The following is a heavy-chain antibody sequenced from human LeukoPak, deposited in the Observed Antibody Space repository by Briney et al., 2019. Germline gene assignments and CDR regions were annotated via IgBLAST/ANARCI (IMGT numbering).Heavy chain of an antibody. V-gene: IGHV3-21*01. CDR2: ISSSSSYK. Sequence: GGSLRLSCAASGFTFSSYSINWVRQAPGKGLEWVSSISSSSSYKYCADSVKGRFTISRDNAKNSLYLQMNSLRAEDTAVYCCASRKSSGWLDYSQHWGQGTLVTVSS. J-gene: IGHJ1*01. CDR1: GFTFSSYS. CDR3: ASRKSSGWLDYSQH. D-gene: IGHD6-19*01.